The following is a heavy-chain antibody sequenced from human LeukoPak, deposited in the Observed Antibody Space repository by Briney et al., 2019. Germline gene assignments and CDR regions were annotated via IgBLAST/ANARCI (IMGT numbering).Heavy chain of an antibody. CDR3: ARAPGGFPSYYFDY. CDR1: GGSFSGYY. D-gene: IGHD1-26*01. CDR2: INHSGST. Sequence: SETLSLTCAVYGGSFSGYYWSWIRQPPGKGLEWIGEINHSGSTNYNPSLKSRVTISVDTSKNQFSLKLSSVTAADTAVYYCARAPGGFPSYYFDYWGQGTLVTVSS. V-gene: IGHV4-34*01. J-gene: IGHJ4*02.